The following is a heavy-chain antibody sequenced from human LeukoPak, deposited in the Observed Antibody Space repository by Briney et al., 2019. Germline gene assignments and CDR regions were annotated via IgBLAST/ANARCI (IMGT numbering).Heavy chain of an antibody. J-gene: IGHJ4*02. CDR3: ARGGVATGEYFDY. D-gene: IGHD5-12*01. Sequence: SETLSLTCAVYGGSFSGYYWSWIRQPPGKGLEWIGEINHSGSTNYNPSLKSRVTISVDTSKNQFSLKLSSVTAADTAVYYCARGGVATGEYFDYWGQGTLVTVSS. CDR1: GGSFSGYY. V-gene: IGHV4-34*01. CDR2: INHSGST.